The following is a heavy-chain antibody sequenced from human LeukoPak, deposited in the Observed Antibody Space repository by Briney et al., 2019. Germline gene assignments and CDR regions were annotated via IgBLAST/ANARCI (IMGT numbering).Heavy chain of an antibody. D-gene: IGHD6-13*01. CDR2: MNPNSGNT. Sequence: GASVKVSCKASGYTFTSYDINWVRQATGQGLEWMGWMNPNSGNTGYAQKFQGRVTITRNTSISTAYMELSSLRSEDTAVYYCARGPPKQGWYLMWDSFRQGIADNWFDPWGQGTLVTVSS. CDR3: ARGPPKQGWYLMWDSFRQGIADNWFDP. V-gene: IGHV1-8*03. J-gene: IGHJ5*02. CDR1: GYTFTSYD.